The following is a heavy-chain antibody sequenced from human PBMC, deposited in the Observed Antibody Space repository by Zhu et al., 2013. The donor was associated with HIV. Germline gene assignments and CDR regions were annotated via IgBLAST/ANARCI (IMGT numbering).Heavy chain of an antibody. CDR1: GYSFTGNY. J-gene: IGHJ5*02. Sequence: QVQLVQSGAEVRKPGASVKVSCKASGYSFTGNYIHWVRQAPGQGLEWMGWINPNSGGTNYAQNFQGRVTMTRDTSITTAYMDLSRLTSDDSAVYYCARGGXLDLWGQGNPGHRSPQ. CDR3: ARGGXLDL. CDR2: INPNSGGT. V-gene: IGHV1-2*02.